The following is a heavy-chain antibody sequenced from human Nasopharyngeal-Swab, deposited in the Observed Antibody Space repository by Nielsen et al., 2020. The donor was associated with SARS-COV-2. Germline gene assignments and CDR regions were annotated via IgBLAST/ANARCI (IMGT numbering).Heavy chain of an antibody. CDR1: GYTLTELS. V-gene: IGHV1-24*01. J-gene: IGHJ5*02. CDR3: ATGPAVAGTSNWFDP. CDR2: FDPEDGET. D-gene: IGHD6-19*01. Sequence: ASVKVSCKVSGYTLTELSMHWVRQAPGKGLEWMGGFDPEDGETIYAQKFQGRVTMTEDTSTDTACMELSSLRSEDTAVYYCATGPAVAGTSNWFDPWGQGTLVTVSS.